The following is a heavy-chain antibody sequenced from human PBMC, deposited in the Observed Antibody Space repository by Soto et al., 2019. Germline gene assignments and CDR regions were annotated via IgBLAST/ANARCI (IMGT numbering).Heavy chain of an antibody. CDR2: TYYRSKWYN. Sequence: QVPLQQSGPGLVKPSQTLSLTCAISGDSVSSNSAAWNWIRQSPSRGLEWLGRTYYRSKWYNDYAVSVNSRITINPDTSKNQFSLQLNSVTPEDTAVYYCARDSGSIAARPYYFDYWGQGTLVTVSS. CDR1: GDSVSSNSAA. V-gene: IGHV6-1*01. D-gene: IGHD6-6*01. J-gene: IGHJ4*02. CDR3: ARDSGSIAARPYYFDY.